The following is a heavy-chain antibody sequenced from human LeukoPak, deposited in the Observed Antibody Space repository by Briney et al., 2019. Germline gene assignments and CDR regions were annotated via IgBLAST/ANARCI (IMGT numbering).Heavy chain of an antibody. CDR3: ARFGPNAFDI. J-gene: IGHJ3*02. Sequence: SETLSLTCTVSGGSISSYYWSWIRQPPGKRLEWIRYIYYSGSTNYNPSLKSRVTISVDTSKNQFSLKLSSVTAADTAVYYCARFGPNAFDIWGQGTMVTVSS. D-gene: IGHD3-10*01. V-gene: IGHV4-59*01. CDR1: GGSISSYY. CDR2: IYYSGST.